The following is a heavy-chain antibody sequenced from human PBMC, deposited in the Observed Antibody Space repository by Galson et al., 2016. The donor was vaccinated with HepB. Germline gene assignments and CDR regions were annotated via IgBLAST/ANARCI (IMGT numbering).Heavy chain of an antibody. CDR3: ARGDPEWLVLDY. CDR1: GDSISSSSW. Sequence: SETLSLTCAVSGDSISSSSWWSWVRQPPGKGLEWIGEIYHDGSTNYSPSLKSRVTMSVDKSKNHFSLKVSSVTAADTAVYYCARGDPEWLVLDYWGPGTLVTVSS. J-gene: IGHJ4*02. V-gene: IGHV4-4*02. CDR2: IYHDGST. D-gene: IGHD6-19*01.